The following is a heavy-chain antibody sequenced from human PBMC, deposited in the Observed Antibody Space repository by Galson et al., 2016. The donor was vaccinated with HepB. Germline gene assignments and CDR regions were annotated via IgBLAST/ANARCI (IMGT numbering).Heavy chain of an antibody. D-gene: IGHD3-16*01. J-gene: IGHJ4*02. CDR3: ARMRNSDDLGGYYVDS. CDR1: GFSLTTSGLC. CDR2: IDRDGDQ. Sequence: PALVKPTQTLTLACSFSGFSLTTSGLCVGWVRQPPGKALESLAVIDRDGDQYYSTSLETRLTISKDTSKNQVVLTMTDMDPVDTGTYYCARMRNSDDLGGYYVDSWGQGILVIVSS. V-gene: IGHV2-70*20.